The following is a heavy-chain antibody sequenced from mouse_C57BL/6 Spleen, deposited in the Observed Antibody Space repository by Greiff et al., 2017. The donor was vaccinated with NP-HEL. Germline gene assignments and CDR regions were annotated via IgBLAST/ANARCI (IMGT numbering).Heavy chain of an antibody. D-gene: IGHD1-1*01. J-gene: IGHJ3*01. Sequence: EVQLVESGGGLVQPGGSLSLSCAASGFTFTDYYMSWVRQPPGKALEWLGFIRNKANGYTTEYSASVTGRFTISRDNSQSIHYLQMNALRAEDSATYYCARYYYGSSYAWFAYWGQGTLVTVSA. CDR3: ARYYYGSSYAWFAY. CDR1: GFTFTDYY. V-gene: IGHV7-3*01. CDR2: IRNKANGYTT.